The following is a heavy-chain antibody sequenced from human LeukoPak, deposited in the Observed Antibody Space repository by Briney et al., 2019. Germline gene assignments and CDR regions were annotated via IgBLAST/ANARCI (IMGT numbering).Heavy chain of an antibody. Sequence: GESLKISFKGSGYSFASYWIAWVRQMPGKGLEWMGIIYPGDSDTRYSPSFQGQVTISADKSMSTAYLQWSSLKASDTAMYYCARQDGRALYYFDYWGQGTLVTVSS. J-gene: IGHJ4*02. D-gene: IGHD5-24*01. V-gene: IGHV5-51*01. CDR2: IYPGDSDT. CDR3: ARQDGRALYYFDY. CDR1: GYSFASYW.